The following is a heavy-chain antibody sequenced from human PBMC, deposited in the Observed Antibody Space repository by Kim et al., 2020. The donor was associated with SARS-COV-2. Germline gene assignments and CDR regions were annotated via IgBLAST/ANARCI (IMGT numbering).Heavy chain of an antibody. CDR3: ATGMNGLSVFTAFNI. CDR1: GDSFTNYW. Sequence: GESLKISCEGFGDSFTNYWIGWVRQMPGKGLEWLAIVHPSNSDIRYSPSFQGHVTISADRSTRTAYLHWSGLKASDTAIYYCATGMNGLSVFTAFNIWGQ. V-gene: IGHV5-51*01. D-gene: IGHD3-16*01. CDR2: VHPSNSDI. J-gene: IGHJ3*02.